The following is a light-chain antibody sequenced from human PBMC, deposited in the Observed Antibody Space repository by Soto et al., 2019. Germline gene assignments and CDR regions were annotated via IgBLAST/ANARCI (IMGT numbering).Light chain of an antibody. Sequence: QSALTQPASVSGSPGQSITISCTGTSSDIGRYNLVSWYQQHPGKAPKLIIYEDIERPSGVSDRFSGSKSGNTASLTISGPQTEDEADYYCCSYAGGASVVFGGGTKLTAL. CDR2: EDI. CDR1: SSDIGRYNL. CDR3: CSYAGGASVV. V-gene: IGLV2-23*01. J-gene: IGLJ2*01.